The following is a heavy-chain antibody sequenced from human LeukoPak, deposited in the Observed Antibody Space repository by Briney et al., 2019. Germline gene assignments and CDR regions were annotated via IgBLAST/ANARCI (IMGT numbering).Heavy chain of an antibody. Sequence: KPSETLSLTCIVSGGSISSGEYYWSWIRQPPGKGLEWIGNIYHSGSTYYNPSLTSRVTISVDRSKNQFSLKLSSVTAADTAVYYCARAKDVSPFDYWGQGTLVTVSS. CDR2: IYHSGST. J-gene: IGHJ4*02. CDR3: ARAKDVSPFDY. CDR1: GGSISSGEYY. V-gene: IGHV4-30-2*01. D-gene: IGHD3-16*02.